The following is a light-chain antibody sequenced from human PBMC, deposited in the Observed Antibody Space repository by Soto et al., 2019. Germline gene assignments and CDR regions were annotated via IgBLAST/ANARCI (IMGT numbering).Light chain of an antibody. CDR3: QHYGGPFT. Sequence: EIVLTQSPGTLSLSPGESATLSCRASQSISSSYLAWYQQKPGQAPRLLISAAYSRASGIPGRFSGSGSGTDFTLNIRSLEPEDFGVYYCQHYGGPFTFGPGSIVDI. CDR1: QSISSSY. CDR2: AAY. J-gene: IGKJ3*01. V-gene: IGKV3-20*01.